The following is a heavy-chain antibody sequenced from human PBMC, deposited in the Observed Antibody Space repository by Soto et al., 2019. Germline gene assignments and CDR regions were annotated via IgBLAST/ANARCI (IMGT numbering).Heavy chain of an antibody. J-gene: IGHJ4*02. CDR3: AKDLGGYSYGHGFGY. CDR1: GFTFSSYA. D-gene: IGHD5-18*01. V-gene: IGHV3-23*01. CDR2: ISGSGGST. Sequence: EGSLRLSCAASGFTFSSYAMSWVRQAPGKGLEWVSAISGSGGSTYYADSVKGRFTISRDNSKNTLYLQMNSLRAEDTAVYYCAKDLGGYSYGHGFGYWGQGTLVTVSS.